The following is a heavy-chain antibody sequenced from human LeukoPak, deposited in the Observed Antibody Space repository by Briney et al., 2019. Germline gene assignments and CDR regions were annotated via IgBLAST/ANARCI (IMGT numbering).Heavy chain of an antibody. D-gene: IGHD3-3*01. J-gene: IGHJ4*02. CDR3: ARTYYDFWSGYTGMGHIDY. CDR1: GFTFSDYY. V-gene: IGHV3-11*04. Sequence: PGGSLRLSCAASGFTFSDYYMSWIRQAPGKGLEWVSYISSSGSTIYYADSVKGRFTISRDNAKNSLYLQMNSLRAEDTAVYYCARTYYDFWSGYTGMGHIDYWGQGTLVTVSS. CDR2: ISSSGSTI.